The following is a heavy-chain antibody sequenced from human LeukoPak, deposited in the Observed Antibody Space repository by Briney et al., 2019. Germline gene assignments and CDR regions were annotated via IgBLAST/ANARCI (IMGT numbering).Heavy chain of an antibody. J-gene: IGHJ4*02. CDR1: GYSISSGYY. CDR2: IYHSGST. CDR3: ARVRGSGSLG. Sequence: SETLSPTCTVSGYSISSGYYWGWIRQPPGKGLEWIGSIYHSGSTYYNPSLKSRVTISVDTSKNQFSLKLSSVTAADTAVYYCARVRGSGSLGWGQGTLVTVSS. V-gene: IGHV4-38-2*02. D-gene: IGHD3-10*01.